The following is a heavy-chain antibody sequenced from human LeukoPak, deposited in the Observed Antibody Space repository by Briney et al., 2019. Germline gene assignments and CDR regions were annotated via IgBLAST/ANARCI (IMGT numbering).Heavy chain of an antibody. CDR3: AREAERDLYYFDY. J-gene: IGHJ4*02. Sequence: SVKVSCKASGGTFSSYAISWVRQAPGQGLEWMGGIIPIFGTANYAQKFQGRVMITADESTSTAYMELSSLRSEDTAVYYCAREAERDLYYFDYWGQGTLVTVSS. D-gene: IGHD1-1*01. CDR1: GGTFSSYA. V-gene: IGHV1-69*01. CDR2: IIPIFGTA.